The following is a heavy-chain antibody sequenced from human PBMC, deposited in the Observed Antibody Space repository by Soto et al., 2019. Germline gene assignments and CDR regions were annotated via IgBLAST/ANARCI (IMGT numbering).Heavy chain of an antibody. CDR3: YSYYRQGGFDY. D-gene: IGHD3-10*01. CDR2: ISYDGSNK. CDR1: GFTFSSYA. Sequence: QVQLVESGGGVVQPGRSLRLSCAASGFTFSSYAMHWVRQAPGKGLEWVAVISYDGSNKYYADSVKGRFTISRDNSKNTLYLQMNSLRAEDTAVYYCYSYYRQGGFDYWGRGTLVTVSS. J-gene: IGHJ4*02. V-gene: IGHV3-30-3*01.